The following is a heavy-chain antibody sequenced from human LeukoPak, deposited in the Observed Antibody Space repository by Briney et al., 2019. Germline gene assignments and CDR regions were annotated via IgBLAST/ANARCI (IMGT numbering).Heavy chain of an antibody. CDR1: GFTVSSNY. D-gene: IGHD3-10*01. Sequence: GGSLRLSCAASGFTVSSNYMRWVRQAPGKGLECVSAIYSGGSTYYADSVKGRFTISRDNSKNTLYLQMNSLRAEDTAVYYCARDRDYDGEGRPKYFQHWGQGTLVTVSS. J-gene: IGHJ1*01. CDR3: ARDRDYDGEGRPKYFQH. CDR2: IYSGGST. V-gene: IGHV3-66*01.